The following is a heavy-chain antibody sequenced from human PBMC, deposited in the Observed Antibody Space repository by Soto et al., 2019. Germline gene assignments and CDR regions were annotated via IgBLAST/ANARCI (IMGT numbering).Heavy chain of an antibody. Sequence: GGSLRLSCAASGFTFDDYAMHWVRQAPGKGLEWVSGISWNSGSIGYADSVKGRFTISRDNAKNSLYLQMNSLRAEDTALYYCAKDSGYDYLEISFHYWGQGTLVTVSS. CDR2: ISWNSGSI. V-gene: IGHV3-9*01. CDR1: GFTFDDYA. D-gene: IGHD5-12*01. CDR3: AKDSGYDYLEISFHY. J-gene: IGHJ4*02.